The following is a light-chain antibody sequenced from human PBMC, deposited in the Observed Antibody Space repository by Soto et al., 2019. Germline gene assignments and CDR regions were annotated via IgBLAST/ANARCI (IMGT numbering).Light chain of an antibody. CDR2: DAS. V-gene: IGKV1-5*01. CDR3: QQYNSYPWT. J-gene: IGKJ1*01. Sequence: DIQMTQSPSTLSASVGDGVTITCRASQSISNRLAWYQQRPGKAPKYLIYDASTLASGAPSRFSGSGSGTEFALSISSLQPDDFAAYYCQQYNSYPWTFGQGTKVEIK. CDR1: QSISNR.